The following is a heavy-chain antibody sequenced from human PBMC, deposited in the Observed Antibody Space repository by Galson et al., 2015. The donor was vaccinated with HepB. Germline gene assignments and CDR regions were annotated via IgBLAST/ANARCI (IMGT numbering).Heavy chain of an antibody. Sequence: TLCLTCTVSGGSISSGGYYWSWIRQHPGKGLEWIGYIYYSGSTYYNPSLKSRVTISVDTSKNQFSLKLSSVTAADTAVYYCACGTVDSGAFDIWGQGTMVTVSS. CDR1: GGSISSGGYY. D-gene: IGHD7-27*01. J-gene: IGHJ3*02. CDR3: ACGTVDSGAFDI. CDR2: IYYSGST. V-gene: IGHV4-31*03.